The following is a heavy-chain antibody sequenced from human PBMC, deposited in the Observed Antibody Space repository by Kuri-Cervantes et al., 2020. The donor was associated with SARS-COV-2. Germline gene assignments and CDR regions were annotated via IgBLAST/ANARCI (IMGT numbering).Heavy chain of an antibody. J-gene: IGHJ4*02. V-gene: IGHV1-69*13. CDR2: IIPIFGTA. Sequence: SVKVSCKASGGTFGSYAISWVRQAPGQGLEWMGGIIPIFGTANYAQKFQGRVTITADESTSTAYMELSSLRSEDTAVYYCARDSGWGAVAGTSGLVYWGQGTLVTVSS. D-gene: IGHD6-19*01. CDR1: GGTFGSYA. CDR3: ARDSGWGAVAGTSGLVY.